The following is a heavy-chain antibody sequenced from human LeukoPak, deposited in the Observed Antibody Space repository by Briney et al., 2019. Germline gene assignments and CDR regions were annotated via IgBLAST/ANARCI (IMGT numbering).Heavy chain of an antibody. CDR1: GYTFSGYY. V-gene: IGHV1-2*02. J-gene: IGHJ4*02. CDR3: ASGSSYDSSGRGFDY. CDR2: INPNSGGT. D-gene: IGHD3-22*01. Sequence: ASVKVSCKASGYTFSGYYMNWVRQAPGQGLEWMGWINPNSGGTNSAVKFQGRVTMTRDTSISTAYMELSRLRFDDAAVYYCASGSSYDSSGRGFDYWGQGTLVTVSS.